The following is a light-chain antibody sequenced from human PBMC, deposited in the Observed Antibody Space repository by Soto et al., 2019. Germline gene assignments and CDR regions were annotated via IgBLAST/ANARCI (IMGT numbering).Light chain of an antibody. CDR2: DAS. CDR1: QSVSSS. V-gene: IGKV3-11*01. Sequence: VLTQSPATLSLSPGERATLSCRASQSVSSSLAWYHQKPGQAPRLLIYDASTRATGIPARFSGSGSGTDFTLTISSLEPEDFAVYYCQQRSIWPISFGQGTRLEI. J-gene: IGKJ5*01. CDR3: QQRSIWPIS.